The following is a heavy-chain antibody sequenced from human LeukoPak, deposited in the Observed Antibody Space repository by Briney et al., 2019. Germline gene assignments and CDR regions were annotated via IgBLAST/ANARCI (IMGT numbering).Heavy chain of an antibody. J-gene: IGHJ4*02. CDR3: AREPRCSSCSHEY. Sequence: GGSLRLSCSASRFTFSSYTMNWVRQAPGKGLEWVSSIDPSSTYIYYADSVKGRFTISRDNAKNSVFLQMNSLRAEDTAVYYCAREPRCSSCSHEYWGQGILVTVSS. CDR2: IDPSSTYI. V-gene: IGHV3-21*01. CDR1: RFTFSSYT. D-gene: IGHD6-13*01.